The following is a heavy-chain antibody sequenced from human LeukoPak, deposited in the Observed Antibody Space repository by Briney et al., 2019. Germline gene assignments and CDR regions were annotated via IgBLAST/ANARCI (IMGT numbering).Heavy chain of an antibody. Sequence: PGGSLRLSCAASGFTFSTYTMNWVRQAPGKGLEWVSSISSSSSNTHYAGSVKGRFTISRDNAKNSLYLQMNSLRGEDTAVYYCVRGVGRTCDYWGQGTLVTASS. CDR3: VRGVGRTCDY. V-gene: IGHV3-21*01. J-gene: IGHJ4*02. CDR1: GFTFSTYT. D-gene: IGHD1-26*01. CDR2: ISSSSSNT.